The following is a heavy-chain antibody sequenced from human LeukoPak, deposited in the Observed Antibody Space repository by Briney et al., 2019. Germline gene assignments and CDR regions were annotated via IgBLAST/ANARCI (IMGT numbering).Heavy chain of an antibody. D-gene: IGHD5-18*01. CDR3: ARHRGYTYGRNFDY. J-gene: IGHJ4*01. CDR2: IHYTGTT. CDR1: GGSLRGYY. Sequence: PSETLSLTCTDSGGSLRGYYWSWIRQPPRKGLEWIGYIHYTGTTKYNSSLNSRGTISVDTSKNQFSLILTSMTAADTAVYYCARHRGYTYGRNFDYWGQGTLVTVSS. V-gene: IGHV4-59*08.